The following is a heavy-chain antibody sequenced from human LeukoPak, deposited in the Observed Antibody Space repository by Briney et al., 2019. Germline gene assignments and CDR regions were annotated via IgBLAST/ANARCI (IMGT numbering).Heavy chain of an antibody. J-gene: IGHJ4*02. CDR1: GGSFSGYY. V-gene: IGHV4-34*01. D-gene: IGHD4-23*01. Sequence: SETLSLTCAVYGGSFSGYYWSWIRQPPGKGLEWIGEINHSGSTNYNPSLKSRVTISVDTSKNQFSLKLSSVTAADTAVYYCAGGRRYGGNRGFDYWGQGTLVTVSS. CDR2: INHSGST. CDR3: AGGRRYGGNRGFDY.